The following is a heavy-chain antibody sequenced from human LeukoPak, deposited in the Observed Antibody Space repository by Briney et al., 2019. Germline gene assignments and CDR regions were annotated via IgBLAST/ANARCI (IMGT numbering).Heavy chain of an antibody. D-gene: IGHD3-10*01. CDR3: AGARVLLWFGESLAKKDGMDV. Sequence: GGSLRLSCAASGFTFSEYVMSWVRQAPGKGLEWVSSITSTSGSIYYADSVKGRFTISRDNAKNSLYLQMNSLRAEDTAVYYCAGARVLLWFGESLAKKDGMDVWGQGTTVTVSS. CDR2: ITSTSGSI. V-gene: IGHV3-11*01. J-gene: IGHJ6*02. CDR1: GFTFSEYV.